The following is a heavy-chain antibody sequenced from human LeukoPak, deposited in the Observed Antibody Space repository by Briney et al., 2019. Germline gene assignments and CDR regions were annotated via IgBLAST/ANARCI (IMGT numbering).Heavy chain of an antibody. V-gene: IGHV4-61*02. D-gene: IGHD4-11*01. J-gene: IGHJ6*03. CDR1: GGSISSGNYY. Sequence: PSETLSLTCTVSGGSISSGNYYWSWIRQPAGKGLEWIGRIYTSGTTNYNPSLKSRVTISVDTSKNQFSLQLSSVTAADTAVYYCARASVTYYYYYYMDVWGKGTTVTVSS. CDR3: ARASVTYYYYYYMDV. CDR2: IYTSGTT.